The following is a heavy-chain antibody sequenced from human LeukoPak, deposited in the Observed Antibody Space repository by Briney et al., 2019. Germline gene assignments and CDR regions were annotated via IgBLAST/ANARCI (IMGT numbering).Heavy chain of an antibody. Sequence: ASVKVSCKTSGYTFTNYGITWVRQAPGQGLECMGWISGYNGNTNYAQRLEGRVTMTTDTSTSTAYMELRSLRSDDTAVYYCARDLKAVYNSGVGLDYWGQGTVLTVFS. CDR3: ARDLKAVYNSGVGLDY. CDR2: ISGYNGNT. D-gene: IGHD6-19*01. J-gene: IGHJ4*02. V-gene: IGHV1-18*01. CDR1: GYTFTNYG.